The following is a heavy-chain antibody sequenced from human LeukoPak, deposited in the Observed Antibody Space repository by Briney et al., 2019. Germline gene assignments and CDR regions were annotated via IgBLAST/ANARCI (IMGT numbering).Heavy chain of an antibody. V-gene: IGHV3-33*06. CDR2: IWYDGTNK. Sequence: GRSLRLSCAASGFTFSSYAMHWVRQAPGKGLEWVAIIWYDGTNKYYADSVKGRFTISRDNSKNTLSLQMDSLRAEDTAVYYCAKHLPGIAVAGTPGDYWGQGTLVTVSS. CDR3: AKHLPGIAVAGTPGDY. D-gene: IGHD6-19*01. CDR1: GFTFSSYA. J-gene: IGHJ4*02.